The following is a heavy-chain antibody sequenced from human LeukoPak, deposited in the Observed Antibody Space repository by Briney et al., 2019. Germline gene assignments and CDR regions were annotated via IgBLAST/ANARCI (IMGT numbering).Heavy chain of an antibody. D-gene: IGHD3-10*01. CDR3: ARSGPFDY. Sequence: GGSLRLSCAASGFTFSNYWMHWVRQAPGKGLVWVSRINTDGSNRNYADSVKGRFTISRDNAKNSLYLQMNSLRAEDTAVYYCARSGPFDYWGQGTLVTVSS. CDR1: GFTFSNYW. V-gene: IGHV3-74*01. J-gene: IGHJ4*02. CDR2: INTDGSNR.